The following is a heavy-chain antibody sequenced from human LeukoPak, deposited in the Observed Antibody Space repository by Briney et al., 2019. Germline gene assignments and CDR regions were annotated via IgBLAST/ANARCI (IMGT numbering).Heavy chain of an antibody. V-gene: IGHV4-39*02. CDR3: ARLVAVAGVFVY. J-gene: IGHJ4*02. CDR1: GVSISSSNYY. D-gene: IGHD6-19*01. CDR2: IYYSGST. Sequence: EPSETLSLTCTVSGVSISSSNYYWGWIRQPPGKGLEWIGKIYYSGSTYYNPSLKSRVTISVDTSKNHFSLKLSSVAVADTAVYYCARLVAVAGVFVYWGGGTLVTVSS.